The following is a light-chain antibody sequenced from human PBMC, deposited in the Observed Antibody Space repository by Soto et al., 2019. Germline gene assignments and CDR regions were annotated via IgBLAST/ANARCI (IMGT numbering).Light chain of an antibody. CDR1: SGYVCAYNF. CDR3: SSFTTTDILV. V-gene: IGLV2-14*03. J-gene: IGLJ3*02. Sequence: QSALTQPASVSGSLGQSITISCTGTSGYVCAYNFVSWFQHYPGKAPKIILYDVISRPSGVSNRFSGSKSGNTATLTISGLQAEDEANYYCSSFTTTDILVLGGGTKVTVL. CDR2: DVI.